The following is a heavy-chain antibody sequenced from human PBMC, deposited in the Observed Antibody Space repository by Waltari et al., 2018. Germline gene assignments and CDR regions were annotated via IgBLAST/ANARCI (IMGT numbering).Heavy chain of an antibody. D-gene: IGHD6-19*01. J-gene: IGHJ4*02. V-gene: IGHV4-59*01. CDR2: IYYSGST. CDR3: ASTIEVAGTGTFDY. Sequence: QVELQESGPGLVKPSETLSLTCTVSGASISNYYWSWIRQPPGKGLEWIGYIYYSGSTNYNPSRKSRVTVSVDTSKNQLSLKLSSVTAADTAVYYCASTIEVAGTGTFDYWGQGTLVTVSS. CDR1: GASISNYY.